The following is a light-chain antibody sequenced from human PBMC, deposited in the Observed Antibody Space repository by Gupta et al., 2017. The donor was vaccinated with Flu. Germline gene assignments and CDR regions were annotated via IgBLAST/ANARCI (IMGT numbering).Light chain of an antibody. Sequence: IVMTQSPLSLPVTPGEPASISCKSSQSLLLSDGYDYLAWFLQKPGQSPHLLIHMGSSRASGVPDRFSGSGSGTNFTLKLSRVEAEDVGVYYCRQALQTPYTFGQGTKLDIK. CDR2: MGS. CDR1: QSLLLSDGYDY. CDR3: RQALQTPYT. V-gene: IGKV2-28*01. J-gene: IGKJ2*01.